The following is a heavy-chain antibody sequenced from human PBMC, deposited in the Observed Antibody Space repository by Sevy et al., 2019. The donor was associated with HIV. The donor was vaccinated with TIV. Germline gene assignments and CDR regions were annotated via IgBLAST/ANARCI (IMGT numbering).Heavy chain of an antibody. CDR2: IKQDGSKK. D-gene: IGHD3-3*01. Sequence: GGSLRLSCAASGFTFSSYWMSWVRQAPGKGLEWVANIKQDGSKKYYVDSVKGRFTISRDNAKNSLYLQMNSLRAEDTAVYYCARGTLWYYDFWSGSHPFDIWGQGTMVTVSS. CDR3: ARGTLWYYDFWSGSHPFDI. CDR1: GFTFSSYW. J-gene: IGHJ3*02. V-gene: IGHV3-7*03.